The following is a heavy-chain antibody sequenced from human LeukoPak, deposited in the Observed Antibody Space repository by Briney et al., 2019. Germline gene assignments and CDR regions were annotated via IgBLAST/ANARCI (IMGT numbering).Heavy chain of an antibody. V-gene: IGHV4-59*01. CDR1: GGSISSYY. Sequence: SETLSLTCTVSGGSISSYYWSWIRQPPGKGLEWIGYIYYSGSTNYNPSLKSRVTISVDTSKNQFSLKLSSVTAADTAVYYCAGVARISSWYQSYYYYYMDVWGKGTTVTVSS. D-gene: IGHD6-13*01. CDR3: AGVARISSWYQSYYYYYMDV. J-gene: IGHJ6*03. CDR2: IYYSGST.